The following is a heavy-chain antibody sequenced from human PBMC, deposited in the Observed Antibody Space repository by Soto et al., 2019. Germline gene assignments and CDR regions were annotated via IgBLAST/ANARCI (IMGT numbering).Heavy chain of an antibody. Sequence: GGSLRLSCVASGFTLSSYSMHWVRQAPGKGLEWVAITTFDGSNEYYADSVKGRFTISRDNSENTVYLQMNSLRAEDTAMYYCARVKRPYSYATNDYWGQGTLVTVSS. CDR1: GFTLSSYS. D-gene: IGHD5-18*01. CDR3: ARVKRPYSYATNDY. J-gene: IGHJ4*02. V-gene: IGHV3-30-3*01. CDR2: TTFDGSNE.